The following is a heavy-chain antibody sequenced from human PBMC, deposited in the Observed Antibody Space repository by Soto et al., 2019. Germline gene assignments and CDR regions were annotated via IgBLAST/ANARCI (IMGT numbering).Heavy chain of an antibody. D-gene: IGHD3-16*01. V-gene: IGHV5-51*01. Sequence: PGESLKISCQGSGNSFTRSWIGWVRQMPGKGLECMGIIYPADSDTRYSPSIQGQVTISADKSTSTAYLQWSSLKASDTAIYYCARREFGGDGFDIWGQGTSVTV. CDR1: GNSFTRSW. CDR3: ARREFGGDGFDI. J-gene: IGHJ3*02. CDR2: IYPADSDT.